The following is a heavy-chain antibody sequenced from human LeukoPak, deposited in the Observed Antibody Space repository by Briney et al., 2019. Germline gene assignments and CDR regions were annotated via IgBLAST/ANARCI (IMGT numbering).Heavy chain of an antibody. CDR3: ARVKGSNWFDH. V-gene: IGHV4-59*01. CDR2: TYNSEST. D-gene: IGHD6-6*01. Sequence: PSETLSLTCTVSAVSISIYYWSWIRQPPGKGLEWIGYTYNSESTYYNPSLKSRVTISLDTSKNQFSLRLNSVTAADTAVYYCARVKGSNWFDHWGQGTLVTVSS. CDR1: AVSISIYY. J-gene: IGHJ5*02.